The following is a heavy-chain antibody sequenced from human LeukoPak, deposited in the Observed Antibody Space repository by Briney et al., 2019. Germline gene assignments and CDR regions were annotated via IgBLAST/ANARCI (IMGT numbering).Heavy chain of an antibody. CDR1: GGSISSSSYY. Sequence: SDTLSLTCTVSGGSISSSSYYCGWIRQPPGKWLEWIGSIYYSGSTYYNPSLKSRVTISVDTSKNQFSLKLSSVTAADTAVYYCATYYDSPFDYWGQGTLVTVSS. J-gene: IGHJ4*02. CDR3: ATYYDSPFDY. CDR2: IYYSGST. V-gene: IGHV4-39*07. D-gene: IGHD3-3*01.